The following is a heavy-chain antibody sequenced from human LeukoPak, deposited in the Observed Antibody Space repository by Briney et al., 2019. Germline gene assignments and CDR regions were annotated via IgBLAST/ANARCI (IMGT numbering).Heavy chain of an antibody. CDR1: GGSISSSSYY. D-gene: IGHD6-6*01. CDR2: IYYSGST. Sequence: SETLSLTCTVSGGSISSSSYYWGWIRQPPGKGLEWIGSIYYSGSTYYNPSLKSRVTISVDTSKNQFSLKLSSVTAADTAVYYCARVRRPFEYSSSTDFDYWGQGTLVTVSS. CDR3: ARVRRPFEYSSSTDFDY. V-gene: IGHV4-39*01. J-gene: IGHJ4*02.